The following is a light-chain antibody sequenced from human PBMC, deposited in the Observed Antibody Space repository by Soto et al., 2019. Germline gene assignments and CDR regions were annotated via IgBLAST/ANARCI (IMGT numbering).Light chain of an antibody. V-gene: IGKV3-20*01. J-gene: IGKJ5*01. CDR3: QHYVSPPIT. CDR2: GAS. CDR1: QSVTSNY. Sequence: EIVLTQSPGTLSLSPGERATLSCRASQSVTSNYLAWYQQKPGQAPRLLVYGASSRATGISDRFSGSGSGTDFTLTISRLEPEDFAVYYCQHYVSPPITFGQGRRLEIK.